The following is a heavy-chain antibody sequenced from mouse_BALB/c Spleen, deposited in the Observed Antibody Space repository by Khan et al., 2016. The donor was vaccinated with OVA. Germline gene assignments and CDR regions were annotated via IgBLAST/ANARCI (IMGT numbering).Heavy chain of an antibody. CDR3: ARNSYMYDFTY. D-gene: IGHD2-14*01. J-gene: IGHJ3*01. CDR2: IWRGGGT. Sequence: QVTLKESGPGLVQPSQSLSITCTVSGFSLSTYGIHWVRQSPGKGLEWLGVIWRGGGTDYNAAFISRLSISKDNSKHQVFFKMDRLQTDDTAIYYCARNSYMYDFTYWGQGTLVTVSA. V-gene: IGHV2-2*01. CDR1: GFSLSTYG.